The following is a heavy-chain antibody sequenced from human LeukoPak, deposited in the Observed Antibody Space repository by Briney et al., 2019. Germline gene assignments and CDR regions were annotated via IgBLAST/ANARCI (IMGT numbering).Heavy chain of an antibody. V-gene: IGHV1-18*01. CDR3: ARPRSGNDRYFDY. J-gene: IGHJ4*02. D-gene: IGHD1-1*01. CDR1: GYTFSNYD. Sequence: ASVKVSCKASGYTFSNYDISWVRQAPGEGLGWMGWISVYNGNTNYAQKLQGRLTMTTDTSTRTAYMELRSLRSDDTAVYYCARPRSGNDRYFDYWGQGTLVTVSS. CDR2: ISVYNGNT.